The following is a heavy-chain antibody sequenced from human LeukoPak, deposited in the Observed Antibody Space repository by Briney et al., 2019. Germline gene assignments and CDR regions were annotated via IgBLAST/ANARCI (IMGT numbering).Heavy chain of an antibody. Sequence: GGSLRLSCAASGFTVSSNYMSWVRQAPGKGLEWVSVIYSGDSTYYADSVKGRFTVSRHNSRTTLFLQMNSLRAEDTAVYYCARGPFAETDAFDIWGQGTMVTVSS. V-gene: IGHV3-53*04. D-gene: IGHD1-14*01. J-gene: IGHJ3*02. CDR2: IYSGDST. CDR1: GFTVSSNY. CDR3: ARGPFAETDAFDI.